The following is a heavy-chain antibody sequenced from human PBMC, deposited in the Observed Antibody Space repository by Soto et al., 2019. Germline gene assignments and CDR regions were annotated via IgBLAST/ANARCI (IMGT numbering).Heavy chain of an antibody. J-gene: IGHJ6*01. CDR2: IIPIFGTA. CDR3: ARSTVKGIAASCTIEYYYYGMDG. V-gene: IGHV1-69*13. Sequence: SVKVSCKASGGTFSSYAISWVRQAPGQGLEWMGGIIPIFGTANYAQKFQGRVTITADESTSTAYMELSSLRSEDTAVYYCARSTVKGIAASCTIEYYYYGMDGSGQGTTVTVSA. CDR1: GGTFSSYA. D-gene: IGHD6-13*01.